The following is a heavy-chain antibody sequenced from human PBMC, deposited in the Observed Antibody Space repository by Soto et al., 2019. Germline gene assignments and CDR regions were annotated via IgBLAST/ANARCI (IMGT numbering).Heavy chain of an antibody. D-gene: IGHD3-22*01. CDR2: IYRDDDK. CDR3: AHLTYYYDSSGYYSRAEYFQH. V-gene: IGHV2-5*02. Sequence: QITLKESGPTLVKPTRTLTLTCTFSGFSLSTSGVGVGWIRQPPGKALEWLALIYRDDDKRYSPSLKSRLTITQDTSKNQVVLTMTNKDPVDTATYYCAHLTYYYDSSGYYSRAEYFQHWGQVTLVTDSS. CDR1: GFSLSTSGVG. J-gene: IGHJ1*01.